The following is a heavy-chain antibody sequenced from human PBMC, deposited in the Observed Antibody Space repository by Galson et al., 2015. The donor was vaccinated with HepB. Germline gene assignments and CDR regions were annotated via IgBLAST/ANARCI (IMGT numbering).Heavy chain of an antibody. V-gene: IGHV3-23*01. J-gene: IGHJ6*02. CDR1: GFTFSYYI. Sequence: SLRVSCVASGFTFSYYIMTWVRQAPGKGLEGVSGISGSGGSTYYADFVRGRFTIARDNSKNTLYLQMNSLRAEDTAVYYCAKGGYYCSGGSCYYYYGMDVWGQGTTVTVSS. CDR2: ISGSGGST. D-gene: IGHD2-15*01. CDR3: AKGGYYCSGGSCYYYYGMDV.